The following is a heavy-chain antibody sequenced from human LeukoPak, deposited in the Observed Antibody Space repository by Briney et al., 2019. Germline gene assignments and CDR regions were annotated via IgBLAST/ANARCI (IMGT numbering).Heavy chain of an antibody. Sequence: SETLSLTCTVSGGSISSSSYYWGWIRQPPGKGLEWIGSIYHSGSTYYNPSLKSRVTISVDTSKNQFSLKLSSVTAADTAVYYCARGGYCSGGSCYCWFDPWGQGTLVTVSS. CDR3: ARGGYCSGGSCYCWFDP. J-gene: IGHJ5*02. CDR2: IYHSGST. CDR1: GGSISSSSYY. D-gene: IGHD2-15*01. V-gene: IGHV4-39*07.